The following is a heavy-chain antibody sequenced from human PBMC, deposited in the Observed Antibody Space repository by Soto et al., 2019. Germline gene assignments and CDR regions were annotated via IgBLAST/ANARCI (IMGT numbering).Heavy chain of an antibody. D-gene: IGHD5-12*01. CDR2: IYHSGST. V-gene: IGHV4-30-2*01. CDR1: GGSISSGGYS. CDR3: AAGGGLPRYY. J-gene: IGHJ4*02. Sequence: QLQLQESGSGLVKPSQTLSLTCAVSGGSISSGGYSWSWIRQPPGKGLEWIGYIYHSGSTYYNPSRKGRGTLTRDRSKNHCSLKLSSVTAADTAVYYCAAGGGLPRYYWCQGTLVTVSS.